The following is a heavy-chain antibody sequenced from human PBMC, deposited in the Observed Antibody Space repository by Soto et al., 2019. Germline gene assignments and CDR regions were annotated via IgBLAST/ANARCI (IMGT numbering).Heavy chain of an antibody. CDR1: GASITSDDFY. Sequence: QVQLQESGPGLVKPSQTLSLTCTVSGASITSDDFYWGWIRQPPGKGLEWIGYIYYSGSTYYNPSLKSRVSLSIDTSKNQFSLKLTSVTAADTAVYYCARSTGRYWGQGTLVTVSS. CDR2: IYYSGST. V-gene: IGHV4-30-4*01. CDR3: ARSTGRY. D-gene: IGHD2-21*01. J-gene: IGHJ4*02.